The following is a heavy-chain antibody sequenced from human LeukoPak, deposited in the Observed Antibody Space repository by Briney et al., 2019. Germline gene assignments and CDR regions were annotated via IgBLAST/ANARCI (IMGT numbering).Heavy chain of an antibody. D-gene: IGHD4-11*01. CDR3: ARDIPTVTPLDY. CDR1: GYTFTSYG. Sequence: VSVKVSCKASGYTFTSYGISWVRQAPGQGLEWMGWISAYNGNTNYAQKLQGRVTMTTDTSTSTAYMELRSLRSDDTAVYYCARDIPTVTPLDYWGQGTLVTVSS. J-gene: IGHJ4*02. V-gene: IGHV1-18*01. CDR2: ISAYNGNT.